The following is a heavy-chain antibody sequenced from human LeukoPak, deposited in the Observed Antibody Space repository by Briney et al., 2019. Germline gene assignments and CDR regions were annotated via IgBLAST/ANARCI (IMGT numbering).Heavy chain of an antibody. CDR3: ARDLSSTSNWEFDY. CDR2: LNPNNGDT. D-gene: IGHD7-27*01. V-gene: IGHV1-2*06. J-gene: IGHJ4*02. Sequence: GASVKVSCKTSGYTFIDYFIHWVRQAPGHGLEWMGRLNPNNGDTYYAQDFQGRVTMTRDTSISTAYMELSRLTSDDTAVYYCARDLSSTSNWEFDYWGQGTLLTVSS. CDR1: GYTFIDYF.